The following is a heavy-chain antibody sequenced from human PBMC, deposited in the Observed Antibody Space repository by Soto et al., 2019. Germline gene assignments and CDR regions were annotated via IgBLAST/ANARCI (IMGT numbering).Heavy chain of an antibody. CDR2: ISAYNGNT. Sequence: QVPLVQSGAEVKKPGASVKVSCKASGYTFTSYGISWVRQAPGQGLEWMGWISAYNGNTNYAQKLQGRVTMTTDTSTSTASMELRSLRSDDTAVYYCARVEWMEVAAESRYFDYWGQGTLVTVSS. D-gene: IGHD6-13*01. V-gene: IGHV1-18*01. CDR1: GYTFTSYG. CDR3: ARVEWMEVAAESRYFDY. J-gene: IGHJ4*02.